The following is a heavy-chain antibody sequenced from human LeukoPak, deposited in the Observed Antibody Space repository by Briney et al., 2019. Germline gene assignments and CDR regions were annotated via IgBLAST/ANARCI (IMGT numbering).Heavy chain of an antibody. J-gene: IGHJ4*02. CDR1: GGSIIYYY. Sequence: SETLSLTCTVSGGSIIYYYWSWIRQPAGKGLEWIGRIYTSGSTNYNPSLKSRVTISGDTSKNQFSLRLSSVPAADTAVYYCARASYSYDINGWVPFDYWGQGTLVTVSS. CDR2: IYTSGST. V-gene: IGHV4-4*07. D-gene: IGHD3-22*01. CDR3: ARASYSYDINGWVPFDY.